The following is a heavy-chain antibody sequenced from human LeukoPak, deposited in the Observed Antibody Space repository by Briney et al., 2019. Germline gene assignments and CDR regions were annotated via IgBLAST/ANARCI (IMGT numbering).Heavy chain of an antibody. CDR3: ARHVRKRGIAAAGSPGSFDP. V-gene: IGHV4-39*01. CDR1: GGSISSSSDY. CDR2: IYYHENT. J-gene: IGHJ5*02. D-gene: IGHD6-13*01. Sequence: SETLSLTCTVSGGSISSSSDYWGWIRQAPGKGLEWIGSIYYHENTYYNSSLKSRVTISVDTSKNQFSLKLNSVTAADTAVYYCARHVRKRGIAAAGSPGSFDPWGQGTLVTVSS.